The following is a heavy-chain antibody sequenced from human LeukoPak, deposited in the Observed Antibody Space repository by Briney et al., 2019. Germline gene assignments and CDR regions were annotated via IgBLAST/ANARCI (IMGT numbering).Heavy chain of an antibody. J-gene: IGHJ6*03. V-gene: IGHV1-8*03. D-gene: IGHD6-13*01. CDR3: AREGSGTDYYYYYMDV. CDR1: GYTFTSYD. Sequence: ASVKVSCKASGYTFTSYDINWVRQATGQGLEWMGWMNPNSGNTGYAQKFQGRVTITRNTSISTAYMELSSLRSEDTAVYYCAREGSGTDYYYYYMDVWGKGTTVTVSS. CDR2: MNPNSGNT.